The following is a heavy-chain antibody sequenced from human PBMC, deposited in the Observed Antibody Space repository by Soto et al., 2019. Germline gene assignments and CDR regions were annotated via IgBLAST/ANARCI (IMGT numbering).Heavy chain of an antibody. V-gene: IGHV1-46*01. D-gene: IGHD6-13*01. Sequence: ASVKVSCKASGYTFTSYYMHWVRQAPGQGLERMGIINPSGGSTRYAQKFQGRVTMTTDTSTSTAYMELRSLRSDDTAVYYCARSIAAAVDFDYWGQGTLVTVSS. J-gene: IGHJ4*02. CDR2: INPSGGST. CDR3: ARSIAAAVDFDY. CDR1: GYTFTSYY.